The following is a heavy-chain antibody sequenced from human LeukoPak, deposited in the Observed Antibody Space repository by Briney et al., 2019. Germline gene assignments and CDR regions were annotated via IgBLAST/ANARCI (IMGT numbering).Heavy chain of an antibody. Sequence: PGRSLRLSCAASGFTFSSYGMHWVRQAPDKGLEWVAVIWYDGSNKYYADSVKGRFTISRDNSKSTLYLQMNSLRAEDTAVYYCAKDRGYCSGGSCYFGYYFDYWGQGTLVTVCS. CDR1: GFTFSSYG. D-gene: IGHD2-15*01. CDR3: AKDRGYCSGGSCYFGYYFDY. CDR2: IWYDGSNK. J-gene: IGHJ4*02. V-gene: IGHV3-33*06.